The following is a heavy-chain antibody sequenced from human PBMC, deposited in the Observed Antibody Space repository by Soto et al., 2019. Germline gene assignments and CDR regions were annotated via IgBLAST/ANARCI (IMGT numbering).Heavy chain of an antibody. Sequence: SGPTLVNPTQTLTLTCTFSGFSLRASAMGVGWIRQPPGKALEWLALIYWDNDKRYSPSLRSRLSIAKDTSKNQVVLTMTDMDPVDTATYYCVHRGQQLALLHWGQGTLVNVSS. CDR2: IYWDNDK. CDR3: VHRGQQLALLH. D-gene: IGHD6-13*01. V-gene: IGHV2-5*02. J-gene: IGHJ4*02. CDR1: GFSLRASAMG.